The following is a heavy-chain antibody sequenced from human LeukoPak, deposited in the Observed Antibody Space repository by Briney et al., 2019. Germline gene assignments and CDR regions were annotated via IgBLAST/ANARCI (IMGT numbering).Heavy chain of an antibody. CDR1: GFTFRSYA. CDR2: LRGNGDT. D-gene: IGHD7-27*01. Sequence: GGSLRLSCAASGFTFRSYAMSWVREAPARGLEWVSSLRGNGDTFYADSVEGRFTISRDNSKNTLYLQMNSLRAEDAAVYYCAGGTGDDDPFDIWGQGTMVTVSS. J-gene: IGHJ3*02. CDR3: AGGTGDDDPFDI. V-gene: IGHV3-23*01.